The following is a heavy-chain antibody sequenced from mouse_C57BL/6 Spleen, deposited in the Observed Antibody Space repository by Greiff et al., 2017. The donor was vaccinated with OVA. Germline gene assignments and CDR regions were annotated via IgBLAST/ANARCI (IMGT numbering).Heavy chain of an antibody. D-gene: IGHD2-2*01. J-gene: IGHJ4*01. V-gene: IGHV1-64*01. Sequence: QVHVKQPGAELVKPGASVKLSCKASGYTFTSYWMHWVKQRPGQGLEWIGMIHPNSGSTNYNEKFKSKTTLTVDKSSSTAYMQLSSLTSEDSAVYYCAREGYGYYDAMDYWGQGTSVTVSS. CDR3: AREGYGYYDAMDY. CDR2: IHPNSGST. CDR1: GYTFTSYW.